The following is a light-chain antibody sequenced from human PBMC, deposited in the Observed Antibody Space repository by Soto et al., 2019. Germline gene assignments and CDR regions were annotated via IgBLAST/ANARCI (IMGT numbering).Light chain of an antibody. CDR1: QGISNY. Sequence: DIQMTQSPSSLSASVGDRVTITCRASQGISNYLAWYQQKPGKVPKLLIYAASTLQSGVPSRFSGSGSGTDYTLTISSRQHVDVVTPYFQNYNTSLWTFGQGTNVEIK. CDR2: AAS. J-gene: IGKJ1*01. V-gene: IGKV1-27*01. CDR3: QNYNTSLWT.